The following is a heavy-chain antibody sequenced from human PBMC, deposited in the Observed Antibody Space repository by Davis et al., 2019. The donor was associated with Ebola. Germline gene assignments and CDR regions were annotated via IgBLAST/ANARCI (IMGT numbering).Heavy chain of an antibody. CDR3: ARERGIAARRIDY. D-gene: IGHD6-6*01. Sequence: SETLSLTCAVYGGSFSGYYWSWIRQLPGKGLEWIGEINHSGSTNYNQSLKSRVTISVDTSKNQFSLKLSSVTAADTAVYYCARERGIAARRIDYWGQGTLVTVSS. CDR1: GGSFSGYY. CDR2: INHSGST. V-gene: IGHV4-34*01. J-gene: IGHJ4*02.